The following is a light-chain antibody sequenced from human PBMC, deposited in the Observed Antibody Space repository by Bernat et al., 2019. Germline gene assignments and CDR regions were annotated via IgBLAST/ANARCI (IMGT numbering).Light chain of an antibody. J-gene: IGLJ3*02. Sequence: QSALTQPASVSGSPGQSITISCTGTSSDVGNYNLVSWYQQHPGKAPKLIISEVSKRPSGVSNRFSGSKSGNTASLTIFGLQAEDEVDYYCCSYAGSSIWVFGGGTKLTVL. CDR3: CSYAGSSIWV. V-gene: IGLV2-23*02. CDR2: EVS. CDR1: SSDVGNYNL.